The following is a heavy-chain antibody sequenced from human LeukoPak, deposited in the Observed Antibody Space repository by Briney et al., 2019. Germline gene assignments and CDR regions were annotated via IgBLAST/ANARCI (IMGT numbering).Heavy chain of an antibody. Sequence: GESLKISCNGSGYSFTSYWIGWVRQMPGKGLEWMGIIYPGDSDTRYSPSFQGQVTISADKSISTAYLQWSSLRASDTAIYYCARASYYDTTGPDYWGQGTLVTVSS. CDR3: ARASYYDTTGPDY. J-gene: IGHJ4*02. D-gene: IGHD3-22*01. CDR1: GYSFTSYW. CDR2: IYPGDSDT. V-gene: IGHV5-51*01.